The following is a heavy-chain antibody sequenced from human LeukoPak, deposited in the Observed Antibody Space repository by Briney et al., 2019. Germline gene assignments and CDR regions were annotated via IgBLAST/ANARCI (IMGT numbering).Heavy chain of an antibody. V-gene: IGHV3-74*01. Sequence: GGSLRLSCAASGFTFSSYWMHWVRQAPGKGLVWVSRINSDGSSTSYADSVKGRFTISRDNAKSTLYLQMNSLRAEDTAVYYCARACRNSYGYCMDAFDIWGQGTMVTVSS. CDR3: ARACRNSYGYCMDAFDI. CDR1: GFTFSSYW. CDR2: INSDGSST. D-gene: IGHD5-18*01. J-gene: IGHJ3*02.